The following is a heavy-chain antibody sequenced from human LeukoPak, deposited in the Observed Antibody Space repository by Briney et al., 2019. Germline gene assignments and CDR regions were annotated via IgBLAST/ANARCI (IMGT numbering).Heavy chain of an antibody. CDR3: AKGFGELFLSPFDY. J-gene: IGHJ4*02. Sequence: GGSLRLSCAASGFTFDDYAMHWVRQAPGKGLEWVSGISWNSGSIDYADSVKGRFTISRDNAKNPLYLQMNSLRAEDTALYYCAKGFGELFLSPFDYWGQGTLVTVSS. V-gene: IGHV3-9*01. CDR1: GFTFDDYA. CDR2: ISWNSGSI. D-gene: IGHD3-10*01.